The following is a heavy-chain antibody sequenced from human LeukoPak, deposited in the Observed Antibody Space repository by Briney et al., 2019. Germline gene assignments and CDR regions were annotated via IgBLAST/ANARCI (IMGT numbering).Heavy chain of an antibody. CDR2: ISNSGGST. CDR3: ARGPWSAAGYNGMDV. Sequence: GSLRLSCAASGFTFSSYGMSWVRQAPGKGLEWVSAISNSGGSTPYADSVKGRFTISRDNSKNTLYLQMKSLRGEDTAVYYCARGPWSAAGYNGMDVWGQGTTVTVSS. V-gene: IGHV3-23*01. J-gene: IGHJ6*02. CDR1: GFTFSSYG. D-gene: IGHD6-13*01.